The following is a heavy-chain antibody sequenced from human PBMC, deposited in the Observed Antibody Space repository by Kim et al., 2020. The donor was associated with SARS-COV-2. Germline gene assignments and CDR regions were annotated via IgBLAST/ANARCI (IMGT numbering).Heavy chain of an antibody. CDR2: INHSGST. J-gene: IGHJ4*02. V-gene: IGHV4-34*01. Sequence: SETLSLTCAVYGGSFSGYYWSWIRQPPGKGLEWIGEINHSGSTNYNPSLKSRVTISVDTSKNQFSLKLSSVTAADTAVYYCARGLLNYYFDYWGQGTLVT. CDR3: ARGLLNYYFDY. CDR1: GGSFSGYY.